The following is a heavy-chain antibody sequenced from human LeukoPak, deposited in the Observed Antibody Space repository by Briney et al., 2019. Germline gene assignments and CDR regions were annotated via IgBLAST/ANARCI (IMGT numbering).Heavy chain of an antibody. Sequence: GGSLRLSCAASGFTVSSNYMSWVRQAPGKGLEWVSVIYSGGSTYYADSEKGRFTISRDNSKNTLYLQMNSLRAEDTAVYYCARDRYYDSSGYYGAFDIWGQGTMVTVSS. V-gene: IGHV3-53*01. CDR2: IYSGGST. D-gene: IGHD3-22*01. CDR1: GFTVSSNY. CDR3: ARDRYYDSSGYYGAFDI. J-gene: IGHJ3*02.